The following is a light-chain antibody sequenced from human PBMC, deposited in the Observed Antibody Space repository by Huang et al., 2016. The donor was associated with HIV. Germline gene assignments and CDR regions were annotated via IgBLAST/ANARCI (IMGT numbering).Light chain of an antibody. J-gene: IGKJ1*01. V-gene: IGKV1-39*01. CDR3: QQSYNTPRT. CDR2: GAS. Sequence: DIQMTQSPSSLSASVGDRVTITCRASQSLTNSLNWYQQRPGEAPRLLIFGASNLQSGAPSRFSGTRSGTQFTLTITTLQPEDSAIYYCQQSYNTPRTFGQGTKVQI. CDR1: QSLTNS.